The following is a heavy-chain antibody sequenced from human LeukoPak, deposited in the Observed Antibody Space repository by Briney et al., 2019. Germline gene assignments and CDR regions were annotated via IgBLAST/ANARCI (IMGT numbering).Heavy chain of an antibody. D-gene: IGHD3-16*02. V-gene: IGHV3-21*01. Sequence: PGGSLRLSCAASGFTFSSYSMNWVRQAPGKGLEWVSSISSSSSYIYYADSVKGRFTISRDNAKNSLYLQMNSLRAEDTAVYYCARTPSGHDYIWGSYRTYYFDYWGQGTLVTVSS. CDR3: ARTPSGHDYIWGSYRTYYFDY. CDR1: GFTFSSYS. CDR2: ISSSSSYI. J-gene: IGHJ4*02.